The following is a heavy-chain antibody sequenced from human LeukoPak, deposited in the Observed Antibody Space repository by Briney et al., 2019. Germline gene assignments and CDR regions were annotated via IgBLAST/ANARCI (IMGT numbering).Heavy chain of an antibody. J-gene: IGHJ6*03. D-gene: IGHD1-14*01. CDR1: GYTFTGYY. CDR3: ARDRQRRVTGGGYYYYYMDV. V-gene: IGHV1-69*05. Sequence: ASVKVSCKASGYTFTGYYMHWVRQAPGQGLEWMGRIIPIFGTANYAQKFQGRVTITTDESTSTAYMELSSLRSEDTAVYYCARDRQRRVTGGGYYYYYMDVWGKGTTVTVSS. CDR2: IIPIFGTA.